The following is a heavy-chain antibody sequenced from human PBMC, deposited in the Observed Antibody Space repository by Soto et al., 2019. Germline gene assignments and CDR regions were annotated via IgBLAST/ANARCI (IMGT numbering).Heavy chain of an antibody. D-gene: IGHD3-10*01. CDR1: GGSISSYY. V-gene: IGHV4-59*01. J-gene: IGHJ6*03. Sequence: SETLSFTCTVSGGSISSYYWSWIRQPPGKGLEWIGYIYYSGSTNYNPSLKSRVTISVDTSKNRFSLKLSSVTAADTAVYYCARVLLERGELFRGDYYYYMDVWGKGTTVTVSS. CDR2: IYYSGST. CDR3: ARVLLERGELFRGDYYYYMDV.